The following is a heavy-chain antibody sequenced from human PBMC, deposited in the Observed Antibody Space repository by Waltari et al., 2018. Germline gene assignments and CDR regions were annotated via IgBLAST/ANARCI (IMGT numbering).Heavy chain of an antibody. J-gene: IGHJ4*02. V-gene: IGHV4-39*01. CDR3: ARLDSRSGSYYFDY. D-gene: IGHD1-26*01. CDR2: IYYSGST. CDR1: GGSISSSNYY. Sequence: QLQLQASGPGLVKPSETLFLPCTVSGGSISSSNYYWGWIRQPPGKGLEWIGNIYYSGSTYYNPSLKSRVTTYIDTSKNQFSLKLSSVTAADTAVYFCARLDSRSGSYYFDYWGQGTLVTVSS.